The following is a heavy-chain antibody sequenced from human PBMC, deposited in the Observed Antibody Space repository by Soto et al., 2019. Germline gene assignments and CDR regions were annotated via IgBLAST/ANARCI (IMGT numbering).Heavy chain of an antibody. CDR3: AKDSPFSGTGRLAFDY. V-gene: IGHV3-23*01. D-gene: IGHD3-10*01. CDR1: GFTFSGYA. J-gene: IGHJ4*02. Sequence: EVQLLESGGALVQPGGSLRLSCAASGFTFSGYAMTWVRQAPGKGLEWVSSTGGSGVATYYADSVTGRFTISRDNSENTLYLQMDSLRAEDTAVYYCAKDSPFSGTGRLAFDYWGQGTLVTVSS. CDR2: TGGSGVAT.